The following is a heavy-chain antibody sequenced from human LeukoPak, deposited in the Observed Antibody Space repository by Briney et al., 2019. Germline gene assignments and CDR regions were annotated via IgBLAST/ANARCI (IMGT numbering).Heavy chain of an antibody. CDR3: ASGSYYDILTGPYGMDV. Sequence: ASVKVSCKASGYTFTGYYMHWVRQAPGQGLKWMGWINPNSGGTNYAQKFQGRVTMTRDTSISTAYMELSRLRSDDTAVYYCASGSYYDILTGPYGMDVWGQGTTVTVSS. V-gene: IGHV1-2*02. CDR1: GYTFTGYY. J-gene: IGHJ6*02. CDR2: INPNSGGT. D-gene: IGHD3-9*01.